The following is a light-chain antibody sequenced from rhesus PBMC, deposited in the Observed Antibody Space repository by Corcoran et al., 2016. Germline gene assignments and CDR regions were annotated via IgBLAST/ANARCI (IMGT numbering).Light chain of an antibody. CDR2: KAS. CDR3: QQYSSSPPT. Sequence: DIQMTQSPSSLSASVGDTVTITCRASQSISSWVAWYQQKPGKAPKLLFYKASSLQSGVPSRFSGSGSGTDFTLTISSLQSEDFATYYCQQYSSSPPTFGQGTKVEIK. J-gene: IGKJ1*01. CDR1: QSISSW. V-gene: IGKV1-22*01.